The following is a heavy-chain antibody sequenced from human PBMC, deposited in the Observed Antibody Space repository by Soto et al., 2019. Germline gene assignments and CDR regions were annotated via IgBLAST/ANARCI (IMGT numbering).Heavy chain of an antibody. D-gene: IGHD2-21*01. J-gene: IGHJ3*02. CDR1: GYTFTNYG. CDR2: ISTYNGNT. Sequence: QVQLVQSGAEVKKSGASVKVSCKASGYTFTNYGINWVRQAPGQGLEWMGWISTYNGNTHYAQNLQGRVTMTTDTSTITVYMELRSLRSDDTAVYYCARDRGGGTYRQDAFDMWGQGTVVTVFS. V-gene: IGHV1-18*01. CDR3: ARDRGGGTYRQDAFDM.